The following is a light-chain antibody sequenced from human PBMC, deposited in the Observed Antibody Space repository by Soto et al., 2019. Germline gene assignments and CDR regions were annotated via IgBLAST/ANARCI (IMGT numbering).Light chain of an antibody. J-gene: IGLJ1*01. V-gene: IGLV2-14*01. Sequence: QPVRTQPAAVSGSPGHSIAISGPETTSDVGDYNYVSWYQHHPGKAPKLLIHEVSNRPSGVSNRFSGPKSGNTASLTISGLQAEDEADYYCLSKTSTISYVFGTGTKVTVL. CDR3: LSKTSTISYV. CDR2: EVS. CDR1: TSDVGDYNY.